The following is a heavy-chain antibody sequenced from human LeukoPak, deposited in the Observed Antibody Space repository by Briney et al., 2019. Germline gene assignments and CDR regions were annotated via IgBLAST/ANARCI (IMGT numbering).Heavy chain of an antibody. CDR2: INPNSGGT. CDR1: GYTFTGYY. Sequence: GASVKVSCKASGYTFTGYYMHWVRQAPGQGLEWMGWINPNSGGTNYAQKFQGRVTMTRDTSISTAYMELSRLRSDDTAVYCCARGGYYYDSPLDYWGQGTLVTVSS. J-gene: IGHJ4*02. V-gene: IGHV1-2*02. CDR3: ARGGYYYDSPLDY. D-gene: IGHD3-22*01.